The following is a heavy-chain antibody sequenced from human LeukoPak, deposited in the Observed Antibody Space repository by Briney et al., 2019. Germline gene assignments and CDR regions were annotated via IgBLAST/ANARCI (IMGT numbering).Heavy chain of an antibody. Sequence: GGSLRLSCAASGFTFSSFEMNWVRQAPGKGLEWVSYISSSRSTIYYADSVKGRFTISRDNAKNSLYLQMNGLRVEDTAVYYCAREGVMAPYYFDYWGQGTLVTVSS. CDR1: GFTFSSFE. D-gene: IGHD3-16*01. J-gene: IGHJ4*02. CDR3: AREGVMAPYYFDY. V-gene: IGHV3-48*03. CDR2: ISSSRSTI.